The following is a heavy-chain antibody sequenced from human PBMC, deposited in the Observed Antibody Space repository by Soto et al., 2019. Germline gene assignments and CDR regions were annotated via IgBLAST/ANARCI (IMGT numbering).Heavy chain of an antibody. Sequence: ASVKVSCKASGYTFTSYDINWVRQATGQGLEWMGWMNPNSGNTGYAQKFQGRVTMTRNTSISTAYMELSSLRSEDTAVYYCAREYCGGGSCYCNGGMEVWGQGTTVTVSS. D-gene: IGHD2-15*01. J-gene: IGHJ6*02. CDR2: MNPNSGNT. V-gene: IGHV1-8*01. CDR3: AREYCGGGSCYCNGGMEV. CDR1: GYTFTSYD.